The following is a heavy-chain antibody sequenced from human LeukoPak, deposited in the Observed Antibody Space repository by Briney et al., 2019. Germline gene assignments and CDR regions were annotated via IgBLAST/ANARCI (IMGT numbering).Heavy chain of an antibody. D-gene: IGHD3-10*02. CDR2: IWYDGSNK. Sequence: GGSLRLSCAASGFTFSSYGMHWVRQAPGKGLEWVAVIWYDGSNKYYAESVKGRFTISRDNSKNTLYLQMNSLRAEDTAVYYCARGGGVRGVDYFDYWGQGTLVTVSS. J-gene: IGHJ4*02. CDR1: GFTFSSYG. V-gene: IGHV3-33*01. CDR3: ARGGGVRGVDYFDY.